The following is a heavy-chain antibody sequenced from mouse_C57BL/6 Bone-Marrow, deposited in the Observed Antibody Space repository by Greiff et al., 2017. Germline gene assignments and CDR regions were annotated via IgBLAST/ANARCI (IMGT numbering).Heavy chain of an antibody. V-gene: IGHV1-81*01. CDR1: GYTFTSYG. J-gene: IGHJ4*01. Sequence: QVQLQQSGAELARPGASVKLSCKASGYTFTSYGISWVKQRTGQGLEWIGEIYPRSGNTYYNEKLKGKATLTADKSSSTAYRELRSLTSEDSAVYFCARRWLLRAMDYWGQGTSVTVSS. D-gene: IGHD2-3*01. CDR2: IYPRSGNT. CDR3: ARRWLLRAMDY.